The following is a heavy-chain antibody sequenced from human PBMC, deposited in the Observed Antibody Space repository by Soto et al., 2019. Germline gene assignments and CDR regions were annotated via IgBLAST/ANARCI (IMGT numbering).Heavy chain of an antibody. Sequence: GGSLRLSCAASGFTFSSYWMSWVRQAPGKGLEWVANIKQDGSEKYYVDSVKGRFTISRDNAKNSLYLQMNSLRAEDTAVYYCARDPISSSGWYKPGGYFDYWGQGTLVTVSS. CDR2: IKQDGSEK. CDR3: ARDPISSSGWYKPGGYFDY. V-gene: IGHV3-7*01. D-gene: IGHD6-19*01. CDR1: GFTFSSYW. J-gene: IGHJ4*02.